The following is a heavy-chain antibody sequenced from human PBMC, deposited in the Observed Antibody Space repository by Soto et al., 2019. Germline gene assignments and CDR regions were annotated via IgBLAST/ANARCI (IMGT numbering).Heavy chain of an antibody. CDR2: SSYSGSI. Sequence: SETLSLTCTVSGGSSTSRTYYWGWIRQPPGKGLEWIATSSYSGSINYNPSLKSRLTISQDTSKSQFSLKLRSVTAADTAIYYCATEFHPWSQGTLDTVLL. CDR1: GGSSTSRTYY. V-gene: IGHV4-39*07. J-gene: IGHJ5*02. CDR3: ATEFHP.